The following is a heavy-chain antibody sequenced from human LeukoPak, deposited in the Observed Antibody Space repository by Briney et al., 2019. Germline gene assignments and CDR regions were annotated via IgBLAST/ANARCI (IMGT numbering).Heavy chain of an antibody. CDR3: ARDNGSGYTKGYEHYYYYLDV. CDR2: IHTGGTT. Sequence: SETLSLTCTVSGDSISDDYYTWMRQPAGKGLEWIGRIHTGGTTNYNPSLMSRVTLSIDKSKKHISLRLTSVTAADTALYYCARDNGSGYTKGYEHYYYYLDVWGKGTTVTVSS. D-gene: IGHD3-3*02. J-gene: IGHJ6*03. V-gene: IGHV4-4*07. CDR1: GDSISDDY.